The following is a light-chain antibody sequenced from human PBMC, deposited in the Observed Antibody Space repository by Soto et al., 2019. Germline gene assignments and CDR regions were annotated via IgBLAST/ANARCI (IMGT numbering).Light chain of an antibody. J-gene: IGKJ4*01. CDR2: DAS. CDR1: QSVSSN. V-gene: IGKV3-11*01. Sequence: IVMTQSPATLSVSPGERATLSCRASQSVSSNLAWYQQKPGQAPRLLIYDASNRAAGIPARFSGSGSGTDFTLTISSLEPEDFAVYYCQQRSNWPSLTFGGGTKVDIK. CDR3: QQRSNWPSLT.